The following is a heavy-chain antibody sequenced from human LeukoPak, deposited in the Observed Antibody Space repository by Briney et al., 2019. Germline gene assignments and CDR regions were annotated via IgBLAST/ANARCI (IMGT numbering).Heavy chain of an antibody. D-gene: IGHD3-3*01. CDR2: INPSGGST. CDR1: GYTFTSYY. CDR3: ARADYDFWSGYWAGRAAFDI. J-gene: IGHJ3*02. V-gene: IGHV1-46*01. Sequence: ASVKVSCKASGYTFTSYYMHWVRQAPGQGLEWMGIINPSGGSTSYAQKFQGRVTMTRDTSTSTVYMELNSLRAEDTAVYYCARADYDFWSGYWAGRAAFDIWGQGTMVTVSS.